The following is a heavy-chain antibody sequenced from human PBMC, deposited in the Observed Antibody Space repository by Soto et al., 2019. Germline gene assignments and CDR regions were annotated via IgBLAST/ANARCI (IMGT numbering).Heavy chain of an antibody. Sequence: ASVKVSCKASGYTFGIYSITWVRQAPGQGLEWLGGINTYSGKTYYAQKVQGSVTLTTDTSTSTAYMDMRSLRSDDTAVYYCARRYGDPSSSTGFDYWGQRTLVTVSS. CDR3: ARRYGDPSSSTGFDY. V-gene: IGHV1-18*01. CDR1: GYTFGIYS. CDR2: INTYSGKT. D-gene: IGHD2-21*02. J-gene: IGHJ4*02.